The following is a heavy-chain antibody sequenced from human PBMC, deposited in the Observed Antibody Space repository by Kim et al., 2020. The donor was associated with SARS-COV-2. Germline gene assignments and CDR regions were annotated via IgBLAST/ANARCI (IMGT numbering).Heavy chain of an antibody. V-gene: IGHV5-51*01. CDR3: ARPYSSGRFDAFDI. J-gene: IGHJ3*02. Sequence: SPSFQGQVTISADKSISTAYLQWSSLKASDTAMYYCARPYSSGRFDAFDIWGQGTMVTVSS. D-gene: IGHD6-19*01.